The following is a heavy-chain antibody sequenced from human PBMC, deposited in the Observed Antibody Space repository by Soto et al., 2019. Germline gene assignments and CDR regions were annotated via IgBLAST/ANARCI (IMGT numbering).Heavy chain of an antibody. V-gene: IGHV1-69*02. CDR3: ARARSSGLSNWFDP. CDR1: GGTFSSYT. J-gene: IGHJ5*02. CDR2: IIPILGIA. D-gene: IGHD6-19*01. Sequence: ASVKVSCKASGGTFSSYTISWVRQAPGQGLEWMGRIIPILGIANYAQKFQGRVTITADKSTSTAYMELSSLRSEDTAVYYCARARSSGLSNWFDPWGQGTLVTVSS.